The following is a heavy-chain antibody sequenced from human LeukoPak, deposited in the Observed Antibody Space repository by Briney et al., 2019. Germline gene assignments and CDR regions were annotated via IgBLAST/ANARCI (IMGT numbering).Heavy chain of an antibody. CDR3: TRPQASGSYYNYYGMDV. J-gene: IGHJ6*02. D-gene: IGHD1-26*01. Sequence: GGSLRLSCAASGFTFSNYAMSWVRQAPGKGLEWVGFIRSKAYGGTTEYAASVKGRFTISRDDSKSIAYLQMNSLKTEDTAVYYCTRPQASGSYYNYYGMDVWGQGTTVTVSS. CDR2: IRSKAYGGTT. V-gene: IGHV3-49*04. CDR1: GFTFSNYA.